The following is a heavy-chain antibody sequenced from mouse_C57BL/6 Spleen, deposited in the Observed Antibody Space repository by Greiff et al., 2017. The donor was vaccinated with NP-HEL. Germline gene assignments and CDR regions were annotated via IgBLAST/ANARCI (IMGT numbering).Heavy chain of an antibody. CDR3: TTTVVATEWYFDV. Sequence: EVQLQQSGAELVRPGASVKLSCTASGFNIKDDYMHWVKQRPEQGLEWIGWIDPENGDTEYASKFQGKATITADTSSNTAYLQLSSLTSEDTAVYYCTTTVVATEWYFDVWGTGTTVTVSS. V-gene: IGHV14-4*01. J-gene: IGHJ1*03. D-gene: IGHD1-1*01. CDR2: IDPENGDT. CDR1: GFNIKDDY.